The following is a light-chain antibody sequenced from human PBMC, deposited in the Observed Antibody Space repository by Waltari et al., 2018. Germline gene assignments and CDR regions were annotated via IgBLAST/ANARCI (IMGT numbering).Light chain of an antibody. CDR1: QSISRY. J-gene: IGKJ1*01. V-gene: IGKV3-20*01. CDR3: QHHFRLPAT. CDR2: GAS. Sequence: IMLTQSPDTLSLSPGERATLSCRASQSISRYLAWYQQKPGQAPGLLIYGASTRATGIPDRFSGSGSGTDFSLTISGLEPEDSAVYYCQHHFRLPATFGQGTKVEIK.